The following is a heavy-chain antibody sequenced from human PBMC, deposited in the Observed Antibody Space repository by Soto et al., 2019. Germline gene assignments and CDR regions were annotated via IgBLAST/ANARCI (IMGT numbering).Heavy chain of an antibody. CDR2: ISNDGGNK. J-gene: IGHJ4*02. CDR3: AGGGGAGSTGGY. Sequence: QVQLVESGGGVVQPGRSLRLSCADSGFTFSTYAMHWVRQAPGKGLEWMALISNDGGNKYYADSVKGRFTISRDNSKNTLYLQMTCLRPEDMAVYYRAGGGGAGSTGGYWGQGTLVTVSS. CDR1: GFTFSTYA. D-gene: IGHD3-16*01. V-gene: IGHV3-30*03.